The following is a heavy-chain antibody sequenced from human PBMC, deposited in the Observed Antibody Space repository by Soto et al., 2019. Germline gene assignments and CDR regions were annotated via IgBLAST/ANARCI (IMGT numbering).Heavy chain of an antibody. CDR2: ISAYNGNI. D-gene: IGHD4-17*01. Sequence: GAEVKKPGASVKVSCKAPGYIFPSCTISWVRQAPGQGLEWMGWISAYNGNIKDAQKFQGRFTMTTDTSTSTAYMELRSLTSDDTAMYYCAIANYGDNDYWGQGTLVTVSS. V-gene: IGHV1-18*01. J-gene: IGHJ4*02. CDR1: GYIFPSCT. CDR3: AIANYGDNDY.